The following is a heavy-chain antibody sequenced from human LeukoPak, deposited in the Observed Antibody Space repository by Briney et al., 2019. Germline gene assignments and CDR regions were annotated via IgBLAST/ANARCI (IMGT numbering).Heavy chain of an antibody. CDR1: GGSISSGGYY. Sequence: SETLSLTCTVSGGSISSGGYYWSWIRQPPGKGLEWIGYIYHSGSTYYNPSLKSRVTISVDRSKNQFSLKLSSVTAADTAVYYCARGHPRIAVAGTGLDYWGQGTLVTVSS. J-gene: IGHJ4*02. CDR2: IYHSGST. CDR3: ARGHPRIAVAGTGLDY. D-gene: IGHD6-19*01. V-gene: IGHV4-30-2*01.